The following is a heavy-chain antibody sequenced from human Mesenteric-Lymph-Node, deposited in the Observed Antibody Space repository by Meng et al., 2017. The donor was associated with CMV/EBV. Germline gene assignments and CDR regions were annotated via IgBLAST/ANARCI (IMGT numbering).Heavy chain of an antibody. J-gene: IGHJ4*02. V-gene: IGHV4-61*01. D-gene: IGHD3-10*01. CDR1: GGSVSSGTYY. CDR3: ARGNHYYGSGSYYY. CDR2: VYYSGST. Sequence: GSLRLSCTVSGGSVSSGTYYWNWLRQPPGKGLEWIGYVYYSGSTNYNPSLMSRVTISVDTSKNQFSLKLSSVTAADTAVYYCARGNHYYGSGSYYYWGQGTLVTVSS.